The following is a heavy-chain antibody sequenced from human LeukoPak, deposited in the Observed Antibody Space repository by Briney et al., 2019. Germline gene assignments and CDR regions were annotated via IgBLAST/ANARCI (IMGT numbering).Heavy chain of an antibody. J-gene: IGHJ4*02. CDR1: GYTFTGYY. CDR2: INPNSGGT. CDR3: ARDFRDRYYFDY. Sequence: ASVKVSCKASGYTFTGYYMHWVRQAPGQGLEWMGWINPNSGGTNYAQKFQGRVTMTRDTSISTAYMELSRLRSDDTAVYYCARDFRDRYYFDYWGQETLVTVSS. V-gene: IGHV1-2*02.